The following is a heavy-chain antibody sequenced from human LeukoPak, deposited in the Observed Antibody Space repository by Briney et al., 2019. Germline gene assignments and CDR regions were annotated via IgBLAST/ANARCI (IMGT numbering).Heavy chain of an antibody. CDR3: ARGGQHLADLDYFQY. Sequence: ASVKVSCKASGYTFTGYYVHWVRQAPGQGLEWMGWINPNSGDTRSPQKFQGKVTKTGDTSITTSYLELRSLTSYDTAVYFCARGGQHLADLDYFQYWGQGTLVTVSS. CDR1: GYTFTGYY. J-gene: IGHJ1*01. V-gene: IGHV1-2*02. D-gene: IGHD6-13*01. CDR2: INPNSGDT.